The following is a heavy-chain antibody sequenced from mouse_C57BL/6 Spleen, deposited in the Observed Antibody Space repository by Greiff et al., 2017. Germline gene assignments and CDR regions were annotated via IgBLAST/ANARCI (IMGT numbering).Heavy chain of an antibody. CDR3: ATSIYYDYDGFAY. J-gene: IGHJ3*01. CDR2: ISSGGSYT. CDR1: GFTFSSYG. V-gene: IGHV5-6*01. Sequence: EVKLVESGGDLVKPGGSLKLSCAASGFTFSSYGMSWVRQTPDKRLEWVATISSGGSYTYYPDSVKGRFTISRDNAKNTLYLQLSSLKSEDTAMYYCATSIYYDYDGFAYWGQGTLVTVSA. D-gene: IGHD2-4*01.